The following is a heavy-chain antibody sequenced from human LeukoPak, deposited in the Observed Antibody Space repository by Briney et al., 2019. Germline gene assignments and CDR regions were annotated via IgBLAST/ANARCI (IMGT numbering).Heavy chain of an antibody. CDR3: ARVVGYGDYVYYFDY. CDR1: GGSIIGYY. Sequence: SETLSLTCTVSGGSIIGYYWNWIRQPPGKGLDWIGYIYHSGSTYYNPSLKSRVTISVDRSKNQFSLKLSSVTAADTAVYYCARVVGYGDYVYYFDYWGQGTLVTVSS. CDR2: IYHSGST. V-gene: IGHV4-59*12. J-gene: IGHJ4*02. D-gene: IGHD4-17*01.